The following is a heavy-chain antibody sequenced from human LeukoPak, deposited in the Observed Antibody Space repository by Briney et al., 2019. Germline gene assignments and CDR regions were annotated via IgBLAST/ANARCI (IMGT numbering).Heavy chain of an antibody. CDR3: ARENSNSWYLDY. J-gene: IGHJ4*02. Sequence: PSETLSLTCTVSGGSISTYYWSWIRQPPGKGLEWIGYIYNSGSTNYNPSLKSRVTISVDTSKNQFSLKLSSMTAADTAVYYCARENSNSWYLDYWGQGTLVTVSS. D-gene: IGHD6-13*01. CDR2: IYNSGST. V-gene: IGHV4-59*01. CDR1: GGSISTYY.